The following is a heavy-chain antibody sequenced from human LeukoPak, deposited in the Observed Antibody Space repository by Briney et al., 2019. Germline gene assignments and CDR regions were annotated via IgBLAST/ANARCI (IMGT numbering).Heavy chain of an antibody. V-gene: IGHV3-30*18. Sequence: SGGSLRLSCAASGFTFSSYGVHWVRQAPGKGLEWVAVISYDGSNKYYADSVKGRFTISRDNSKNTLYLQMNSLRAEDTAVYYCAKDKDVVVPAAMEFDYWGQGTLVTVSS. CDR1: GFTFSSYG. CDR2: ISYDGSNK. J-gene: IGHJ4*02. CDR3: AKDKDVVVPAAMEFDY. D-gene: IGHD2-2*01.